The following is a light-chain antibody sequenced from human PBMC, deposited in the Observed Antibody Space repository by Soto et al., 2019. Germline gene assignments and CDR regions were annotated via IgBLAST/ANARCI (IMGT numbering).Light chain of an antibody. J-gene: IGLJ1*01. CDR3: NSYVGSNNSV. V-gene: IGLV2-8*01. CDR1: ASYIGRYTY. CDR2: EVT. Sequence: QSALTQPPSASGSPGQSVTISCIGTASYIGRYTYVSWYQHHPVKAPKLIIYEVTKPPSGLPDRFSGSKSGNTASLTVSGLQADYEADYYCNSYVGSNNSVFGTGTKLTV.